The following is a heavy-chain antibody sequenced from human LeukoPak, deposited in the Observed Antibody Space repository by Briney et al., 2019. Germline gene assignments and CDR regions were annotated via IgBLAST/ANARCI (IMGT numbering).Heavy chain of an antibody. CDR2: IYYSGST. D-gene: IGHD3-22*01. J-gene: IGHJ3*02. Sequence: PSETLSLTCTVSGGSMSYYYWSWIRQPPGKGLQWIGYIYYSGSTNYSPSLRSRVSMSVETSKNQFSLKLSAVTAADTAVYYCARQSHLDSGGYQDAFDIWGQGTMVTVSS. CDR1: GGSMSYYY. CDR3: ARQSHLDSGGYQDAFDI. V-gene: IGHV4-59*01.